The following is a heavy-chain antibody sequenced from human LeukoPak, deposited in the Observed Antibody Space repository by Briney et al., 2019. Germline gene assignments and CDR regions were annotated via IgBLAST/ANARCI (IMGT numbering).Heavy chain of an antibody. CDR1: GFTFSNAW. J-gene: IGHJ5*02. CDR2: IKSKTDGGTT. D-gene: IGHD3-10*01. CDR3: TTTGSGSYYPNWFDP. V-gene: IGHV3-15*01. Sequence: GGSLRLSCAASGFTFSNAWMSWVRQAPGKGLEWVGRIKSKTDGGTTDCAAPVKGRFTISRDDSKNTLYLQMNSLKTEDTAVYYCTTTGSGSYYPNWFDPWGQGTLVTVSS.